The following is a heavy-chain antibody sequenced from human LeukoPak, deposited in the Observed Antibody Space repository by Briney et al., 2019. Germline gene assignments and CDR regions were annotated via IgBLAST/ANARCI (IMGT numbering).Heavy chain of an antibody. D-gene: IGHD2-21*01. V-gene: IGHV3-30-3*01. CDR3: ARSRGYCGGEAQCDFTY. J-gene: IGHJ4*02. Sequence: PGGSLRLSCAASGFTFSSYAFHWVRQAPGKGLEWVALISDHESGSNEYYAASVKGRSTISRDNSRKTLSLQMNTLRIEDTAVYYCARSRGYCGGEAQCDFTYWGQGTLVTVSS. CDR2: ISDHESGSNE. CDR1: GFTFSSYA.